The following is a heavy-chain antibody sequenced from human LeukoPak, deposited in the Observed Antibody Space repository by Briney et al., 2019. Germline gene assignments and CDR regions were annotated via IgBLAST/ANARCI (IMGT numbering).Heavy chain of an antibody. D-gene: IGHD1-26*01. V-gene: IGHV4-31*11. CDR1: GGSFSGYY. CDR3: ARENGIVGDTGYFDY. Sequence: PSETLSLTCAVYGGSFSGYYWSWIRQHPGKGLEWIGYIYYSGSTYYNPSLKSRVTISVDTSKNQFSLKLSSVTAADTAVYYCARENGIVGDTGYFDYWGQGTLVTVSS. CDR2: IYYSGST. J-gene: IGHJ4*02.